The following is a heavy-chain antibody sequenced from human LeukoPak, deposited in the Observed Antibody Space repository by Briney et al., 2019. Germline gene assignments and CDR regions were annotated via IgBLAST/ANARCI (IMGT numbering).Heavy chain of an antibody. V-gene: IGHV1-2*02. J-gene: IGHJ4*02. CDR1: GYTFTGYY. CDR2: INPNSGGT. D-gene: IGHD3-22*01. CDR3: ARDDYYDSNGYSGY. Sequence: ASVKVSCKASGYTFTGYYMHWVRQATGQGLEWTGWINPNSGGTNYAQKFQGRVTMTRDTSISTAYMELSRLRSDDTAVYYCARDDYYDSNGYSGYWGQGTLVTVSS.